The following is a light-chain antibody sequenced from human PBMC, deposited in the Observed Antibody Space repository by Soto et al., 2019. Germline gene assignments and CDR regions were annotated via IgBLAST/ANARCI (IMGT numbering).Light chain of an antibody. CDR1: QSVSDY. V-gene: IGKV3-11*01. CDR2: DVS. Sequence: IVLTQSPAIISLSPVASASLYCMASQSVSDYLAWYQQKPGQAPRLFIYDVSKRATGIPARFSGSGSGTDFTLTISSLEPEDFAVYFCQQRYDWPWTCGLGTKVDIK. J-gene: IGKJ1*01. CDR3: QQRYDWPWT.